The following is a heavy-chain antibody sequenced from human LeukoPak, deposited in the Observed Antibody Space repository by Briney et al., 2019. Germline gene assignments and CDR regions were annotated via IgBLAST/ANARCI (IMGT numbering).Heavy chain of an antibody. J-gene: IGHJ4*02. V-gene: IGHV1-2*02. CDR2: INPNRGGT. CDR1: GYTFTAYH. Sequence: GASVKVSCKPSGYTFTAYHMHWVRQAPGQGLEWMGWINPNRGGTNYAQKFQGRVTMTRDTSISTAYMELSRLRSDDTAVYYCARQLTSSGLDSWGQGTLVTVSS. D-gene: IGHD6-19*01. CDR3: ARQLTSSGLDS.